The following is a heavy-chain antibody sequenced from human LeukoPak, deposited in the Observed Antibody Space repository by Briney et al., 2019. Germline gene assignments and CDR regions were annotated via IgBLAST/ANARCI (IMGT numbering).Heavy chain of an antibody. D-gene: IGHD6-13*01. CDR3: AREGAAGYYFDY. J-gene: IGHJ4*02. CDR1: GFRLSIYS. Sequence: GRSLSLSSAASGFRLSIYSMNWVRQAQGKGFEWFASISSSSSYICYADSVKGRFTISRDNAKNSLYLQMNSLRAEDTAVCYCAREGAAGYYFDYWGKGTLVTVSS. V-gene: IGHV3-21*01. CDR2: ISSSSSYI.